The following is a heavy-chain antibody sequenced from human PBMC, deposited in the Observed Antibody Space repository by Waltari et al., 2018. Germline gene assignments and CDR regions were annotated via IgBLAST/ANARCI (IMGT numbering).Heavy chain of an antibody. Sequence: EVQVVESGGGFVQPGGSLRLSCAASGFTFSSYEMNWVRQAPGKGLGWGSYIDWRSSVINYADSVKGRFTISRDNARNSLVLQMNSLRAEDTAVYYCARGQGLAYHYYYMDVWGKGTTVTVS. D-gene: IGHD3-22*01. V-gene: IGHV3-48*03. CDR1: GFTFSSYE. J-gene: IGHJ6*03. CDR3: ARGQGLAYHYYYMDV. CDR2: IDWRSSVI.